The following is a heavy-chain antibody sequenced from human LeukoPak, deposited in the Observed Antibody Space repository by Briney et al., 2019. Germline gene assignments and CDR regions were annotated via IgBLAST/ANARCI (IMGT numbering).Heavy chain of an antibody. CDR2: LRYDGSNK. CDR3: AKDQGRSGSSLVDY. CDR1: GIIFQSFG. Sequence: QSGGSLRLSCAASGIIFQSFGIQLGRQAPGKGLEWVAFLRYDGSNKYYADSVKGRFTISRDNSNNTLYLQMNSLRAEDTAAYYCAKDQGRSGSSLVDYWGQGSLVTVSS. J-gene: IGHJ4*02. V-gene: IGHV3-30*02. D-gene: IGHD6-6*01.